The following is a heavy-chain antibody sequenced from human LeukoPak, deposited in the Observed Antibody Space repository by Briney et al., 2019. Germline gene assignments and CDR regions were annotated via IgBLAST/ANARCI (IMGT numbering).Heavy chain of an antibody. V-gene: IGHV4-34*01. J-gene: IGHJ5*02. D-gene: IGHD4-23*01. Sequence: PSETLSLTCAVYGGPFRGYFWSWIRQAPGKGLEWIGEVSHSGSSNYNPSLRSRISISLDTSKSQFSLKLTSVTAADSAVYYCARGIFYGGRNQYIWFDLWGQGTLVNVSS. CDR1: GGPFRGYF. CDR3: ARGIFYGGRNQYIWFDL. CDR2: VSHSGSS.